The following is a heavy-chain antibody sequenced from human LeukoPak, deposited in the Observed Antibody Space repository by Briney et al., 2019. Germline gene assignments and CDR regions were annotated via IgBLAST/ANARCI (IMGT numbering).Heavy chain of an antibody. V-gene: IGHV4-59*08. CDR2: IYYSGST. Sequence: SETLSLTCTVSGGSISAYYWYWIRQPPGKELEWIGYIYYSGSTKYNPSLKSRATISVDTSKTQFSLKLSSVNAADTAVYYCARCVAVAAWFDPWGQGTLVTVSS. D-gene: IGHD6-19*01. CDR3: ARCVAVAAWFDP. J-gene: IGHJ5*02. CDR1: GGSISAYY.